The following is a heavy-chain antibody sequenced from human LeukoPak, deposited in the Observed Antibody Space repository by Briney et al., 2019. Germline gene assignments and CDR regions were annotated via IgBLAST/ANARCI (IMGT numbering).Heavy chain of an antibody. D-gene: IGHD5-12*01. J-gene: IGHJ4*02. CDR1: GVTFSSYG. CDR3: TTKEMRGNSGDDYDD. Sequence: GGSLRLSCAASGVTFSSYGMHWVRQAPGKGLEWVALISSDGNDKLYGDSVKGRFTISRDDSKSTLYLQMNSLRAEDTAVYYCTTKEMRGNSGDDYDDWGQGTLVTVSS. CDR2: ISSDGNDK. V-gene: IGHV3-30*03.